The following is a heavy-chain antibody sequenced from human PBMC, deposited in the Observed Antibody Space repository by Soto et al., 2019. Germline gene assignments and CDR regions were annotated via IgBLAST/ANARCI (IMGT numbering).Heavy chain of an antibody. Sequence: PGGSLRLSCAASGFTFSSYAMSWVRQAPGKGLEWVSIIYNDGTTSYTDSVKGRFTISRDNSQNTLYLQMNSLRADDTALYYCARELGQNYIDYWGQGTLVTVSS. V-gene: IGHV3-53*01. CDR3: ARELGQNYIDY. CDR1: GFTFSSYA. D-gene: IGHD7-27*01. J-gene: IGHJ4*02. CDR2: IYNDGTT.